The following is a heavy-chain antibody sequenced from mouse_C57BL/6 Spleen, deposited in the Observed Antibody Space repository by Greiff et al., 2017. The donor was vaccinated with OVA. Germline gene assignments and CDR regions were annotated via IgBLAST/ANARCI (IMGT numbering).Heavy chain of an antibody. V-gene: IGHV8-8*01. Sequence: QVTLNVSGPGILQPSQTLSLTCSFSGFSLSTFGMGVGWIRQPSGKGLEWLAHIWWDDDKYYNPALKSRLTISKDTSKNQVFLKIANVDTADTATYYCARFTTVVATGAMDYWGQGTSVTVSS. CDR3: ARFTTVVATGAMDY. J-gene: IGHJ4*01. D-gene: IGHD1-1*01. CDR2: IWWDDDK. CDR1: GFSLSTFGMG.